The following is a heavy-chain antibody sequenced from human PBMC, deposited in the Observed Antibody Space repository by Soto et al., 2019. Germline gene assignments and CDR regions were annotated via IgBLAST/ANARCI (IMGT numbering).Heavy chain of an antibody. Sequence: QVQLVQSGAEVKKPGASVRVSCKSSGYTFTDYGITWVRQAPGQGLEGMGWINTYKGNINYAQRRQGRVTMTTDTSTSTAYMELRSLTSDGTAVYYCARERGGYKHFDYWGQGALVTVSS. CDR2: INTYKGNI. CDR1: GYTFTDYG. CDR3: ARERGGYKHFDY. J-gene: IGHJ4*02. D-gene: IGHD1-26*01. V-gene: IGHV1-18*01.